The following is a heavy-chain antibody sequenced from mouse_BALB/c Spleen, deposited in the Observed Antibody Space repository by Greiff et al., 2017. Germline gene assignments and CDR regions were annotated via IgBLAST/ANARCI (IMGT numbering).Heavy chain of an antibody. CDR1: GFTLIGYG. CDR2: INPGPGYT. J-gene: IGHJ4*01. CDR3: ARSHYGYYYYAMDY. V-gene: IGHV1-7*01. D-gene: IGHD1-2*01. Sequence: QVQLQQSGADWANPGASLKMSCKASGFTLIGYGFTWVQQSPGKGLEWFGDINPGPGYTDYNKKSKDKATFTKDKSSNTTYMQLSSLTSEDSAFYYCARSHYGYYYYAMDYWGQGTSVTVSS.